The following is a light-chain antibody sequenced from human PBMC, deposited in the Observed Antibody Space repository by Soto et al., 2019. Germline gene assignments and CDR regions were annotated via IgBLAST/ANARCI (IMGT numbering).Light chain of an antibody. Sequence: QSALTQPASVSGSPGQSITISCTGTSSDVGDYNYVSWYQQHPGKAPKLMIYEVSNRPSGVSNRFSGSKSGNTASLTISGLQAEDEADYYCNSYTSSSTLMLFGGGTKLTVL. V-gene: IGLV2-14*01. CDR3: NSYTSSSTLML. CDR2: EVS. J-gene: IGLJ2*01. CDR1: SSDVGDYNY.